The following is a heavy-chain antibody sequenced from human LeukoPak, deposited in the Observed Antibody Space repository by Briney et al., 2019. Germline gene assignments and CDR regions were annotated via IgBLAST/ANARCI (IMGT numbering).Heavy chain of an antibody. Sequence: GGSLRLSCAASGFTFSDYYMSWIRQAPGKGLEWVSYISSSGSTIYYADSVKGRFTISRDNSKNTLYLQMNSLRAEDTAVYYCARGVRIAVAGYIDYWGQGTLVTVSS. CDR1: GFTFSDYY. J-gene: IGHJ4*02. D-gene: IGHD6-19*01. CDR2: ISSSGSTI. CDR3: ARGVRIAVAGYIDY. V-gene: IGHV3-11*04.